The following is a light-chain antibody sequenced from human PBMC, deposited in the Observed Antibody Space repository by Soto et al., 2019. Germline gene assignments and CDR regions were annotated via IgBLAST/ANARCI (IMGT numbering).Light chain of an antibody. Sequence: QSALTQPASVSGSPGQSITISCTGTSSDVGGFTYVSWYQQYPGKAPKLMIYEVSNRPSGVSNRFSGSKSGNTASLTISGLQAEDEADYYCSSYTSSSTLGVFGGGTKLTVL. CDR2: EVS. V-gene: IGLV2-14*01. CDR3: SSYTSSSTLGV. CDR1: SSDVGGFTY. J-gene: IGLJ3*02.